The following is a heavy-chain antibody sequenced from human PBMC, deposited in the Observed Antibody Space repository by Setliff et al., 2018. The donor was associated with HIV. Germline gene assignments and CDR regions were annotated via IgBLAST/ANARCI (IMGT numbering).Heavy chain of an antibody. Sequence: GASVKVSCKASAYSFTDYFIHWVRQAPGQRLEWMGWINAGNGNTRYSQKFQGRVTVARDTSASTAYVELSSLRSEDTAVYYCARDQNYGSGSYYTNNAFDIWGQGTMVTVSS. V-gene: IGHV1-3*01. D-gene: IGHD3-10*01. CDR1: AYSFTDYF. CDR3: ARDQNYGSGSYYTNNAFDI. CDR2: INAGNGNT. J-gene: IGHJ3*02.